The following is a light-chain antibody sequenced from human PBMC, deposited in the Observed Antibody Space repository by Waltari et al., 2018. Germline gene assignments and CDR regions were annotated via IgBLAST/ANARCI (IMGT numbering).Light chain of an antibody. CDR3: SSFTGSINWV. J-gene: IGLJ2*01. V-gene: IGLV2-8*01. CDR1: STDVGGYTY. CDR2: EVN. Sequence: QSALTQPPSASGSPGQSVPISCTGTSTDVGGYTYVPWSQQHPGKVPKLIISEVNTRPSGVPDRFFGSKSGNTASLTVSGLQAEDEADYYCSSFTGSINWVFGGGTKLTVL.